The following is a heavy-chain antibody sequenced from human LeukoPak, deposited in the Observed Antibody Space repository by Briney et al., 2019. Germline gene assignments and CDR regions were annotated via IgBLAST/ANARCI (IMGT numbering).Heavy chain of an antibody. Sequence: PGGSLRLSCAASGFTFSTYWMSWVRQAPGKGLEWAAKIKQDGSEKYYVDSVKGRFTISRDNAKNSVYLQTNSLRVEDTAVYYCARGQLADVYWGQGALVTVSS. CDR1: GFTFSTYW. CDR2: IKQDGSEK. D-gene: IGHD2-15*01. CDR3: ARGQLADVY. J-gene: IGHJ4*02. V-gene: IGHV3-7*01.